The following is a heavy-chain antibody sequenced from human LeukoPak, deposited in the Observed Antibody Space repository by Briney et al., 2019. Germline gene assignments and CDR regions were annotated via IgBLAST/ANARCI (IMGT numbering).Heavy chain of an antibody. D-gene: IGHD2-15*01. Sequence: ASVKVSCKASGYTFASYDINWVRQATGQGLEWMGWMNTNSGNTGYAQKFQGRVTMTRNTSISTAYMELSSLRSEDTAVNYCARAGGYCGRISCPYYFDYWGQGSLVAVSS. CDR2: MNTNSGNT. J-gene: IGHJ4*02. V-gene: IGHV1-8*01. CDR3: ARAGGYCGRISCPYYFDY. CDR1: GYTFASYD.